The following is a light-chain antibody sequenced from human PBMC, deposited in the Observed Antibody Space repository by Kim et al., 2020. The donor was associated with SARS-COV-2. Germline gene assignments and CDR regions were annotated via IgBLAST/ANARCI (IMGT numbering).Light chain of an antibody. J-gene: IGLJ1*01. CDR1: SSNIGAPYA. Sequence: RVSISCTGSSSNIGAPYAVHWYQQLPGTAPKLLIYTNRNRPSGVPDRFSGSKSGTSASLAITGLQAEDEADYYCQSYDSSLRGYVFGSGTKVTVL. V-gene: IGLV1-40*01. CDR3: QSYDSSLRGYV. CDR2: TNR.